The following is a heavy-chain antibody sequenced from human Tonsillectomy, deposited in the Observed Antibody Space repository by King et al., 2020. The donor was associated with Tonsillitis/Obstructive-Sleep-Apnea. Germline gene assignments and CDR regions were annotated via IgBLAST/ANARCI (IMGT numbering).Heavy chain of an antibody. D-gene: IGHD2-2*01. CDR2: IRSKANSYAT. CDR3: IRHGGDCSSTSCFYDY. CDR1: GFTFSGSA. J-gene: IGHJ4*02. V-gene: IGHV3-73*01. Sequence: VQLVESGGGLVQPGGSLKLSRAASGFTFSGSAMHWVRQASGKGLEWVGRIRSKANSYATAYAASVKGRFTISRDDSQNTAYLQMNSLKTEDTAVYYCIRHGGDCSSTSCFYDYWGQGTLVTVSS.